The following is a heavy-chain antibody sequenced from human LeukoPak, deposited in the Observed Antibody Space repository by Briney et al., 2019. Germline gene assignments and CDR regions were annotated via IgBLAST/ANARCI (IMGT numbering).Heavy chain of an antibody. CDR3: ARIRADYNYYYYGMDV. CDR2: IYTSGST. J-gene: IGHJ6*02. CDR1: GGSISSYY. Sequence: SETLSLTCTVSGGSISSYYWSWIRQPAGKRLEWIGRIYTSGSTNYNPSLKSRVTMSVDTSKNQFSLKLSSVTAADTAVYYCARIRADYNYYYYGMDVWGQGTTVTVSS. V-gene: IGHV4-4*07. D-gene: IGHD4-11*01.